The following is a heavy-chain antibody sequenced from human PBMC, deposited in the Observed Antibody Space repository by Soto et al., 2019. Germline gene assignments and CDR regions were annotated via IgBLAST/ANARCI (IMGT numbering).Heavy chain of an antibody. J-gene: IGHJ4*02. D-gene: IGHD5-12*01. CDR3: ARHPWDVYNYVGSGIFDY. CDR2: MYYSGSS. Sequence: QLQLQESGPGLVKPSETLSLTCSVSGGSISSRTFWWAWIRQPPGKGLEWIGDMYYSGSSYSSPSLKSRVSLSVDTSKNQLSLKLNSVTAADTAVYYCARHPWDVYNYVGSGIFDYWGQGTLVTVSS. CDR1: GGSISSRTFW. V-gene: IGHV4-39*01.